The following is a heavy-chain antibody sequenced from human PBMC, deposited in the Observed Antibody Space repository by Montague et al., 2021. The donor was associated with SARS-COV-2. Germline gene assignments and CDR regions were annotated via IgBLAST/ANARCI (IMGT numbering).Heavy chain of an antibody. V-gene: IGHV3-21*01. CDR1: GFNFISYD. J-gene: IGHJ3*02. Sequence: SLRLSCAASGFNFISYDMNWVRQAPGKGLEWVSSISSSSTYIHYADSVKGRVTISRDNAKNLVFLQMNSRRAEDTAVYYCARYYTNFDAFDIWGQGTTVTVSA. CDR2: ISSSSTYI. D-gene: IGHD2-8*01. CDR3: ARYYTNFDAFDI.